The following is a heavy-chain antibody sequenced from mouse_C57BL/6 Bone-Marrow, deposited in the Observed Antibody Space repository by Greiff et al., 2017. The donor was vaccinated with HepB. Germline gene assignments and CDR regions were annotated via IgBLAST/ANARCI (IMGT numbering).Heavy chain of an antibody. J-gene: IGHJ2*01. CDR2: ISDGGSYT. D-gene: IGHD1-1*01. V-gene: IGHV5-4*03. CDR1: GFTFSSYA. CDR3: ARVTTVVAGDY. Sequence: EVMLVESGGGLVKPGGSLKLSCAASGFTFSSYAMSWVRQTPEKRLEWVATISDGGSYTYYPDNVKGRFTISRDNAKNNLYLQMSHLKSEDTAMYYSARVTTVVAGDYWGQGTTLTVSS.